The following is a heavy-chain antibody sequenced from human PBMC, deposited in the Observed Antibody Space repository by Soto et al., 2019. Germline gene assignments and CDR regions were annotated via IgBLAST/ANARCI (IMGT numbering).Heavy chain of an antibody. V-gene: IGHV3-7*05. D-gene: IGHD3-10*01. CDR1: GFTLSNYW. CDR3: LSAGSAVS. Sequence: EVQLVESGGGLVQPGGSMRLSCAASGFTLSNYWMTWVRQAPGKGLEWVANINYDGSERNYVDSVKGRFTISRDHTRNSLALQMNTLRAEDTAVYYCLSAGSAVSWGQGTLVTVSS. J-gene: IGHJ4*02. CDR2: INYDGSER.